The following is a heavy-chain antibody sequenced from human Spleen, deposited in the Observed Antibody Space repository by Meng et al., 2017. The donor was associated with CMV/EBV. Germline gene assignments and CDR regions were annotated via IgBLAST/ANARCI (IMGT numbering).Heavy chain of an antibody. CDR3: ASGYCSGGSCKTAFDY. CDR2: INPTSGGT. D-gene: IGHD2-15*01. V-gene: IGHV1-2*02. Sequence: QLGVGGKKRGHSVNVSCKASGYTFTGYSMHWVRQAPGQGLEWMGWINPTSGGTNYAQKFQGRVTMTRDTSISTAYMELSRLRSDDTAVYYCASGYCSGGSCKTAFDYWGQGTLVTVSS. J-gene: IGHJ4*02. CDR1: GYTFTGYS.